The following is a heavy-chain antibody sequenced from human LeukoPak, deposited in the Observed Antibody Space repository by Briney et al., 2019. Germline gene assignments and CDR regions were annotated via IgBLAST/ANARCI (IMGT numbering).Heavy chain of an antibody. CDR1: GGSISSGDYY. CDR3: ARIPFVVVPAAIDY. V-gene: IGHV4-30-4*01. Sequence: PLQTLSLTCTVSGGSISSGDYYWSWIRQPPGKGLEWIGYIYYSGSTYYNPSLKSRVTISVDTSKNQFSLKLSSVTAADTAVYYCARIPFVVVPAAIDYWGQGTLVTVSS. J-gene: IGHJ4*02. D-gene: IGHD2-2*02. CDR2: IYYSGST.